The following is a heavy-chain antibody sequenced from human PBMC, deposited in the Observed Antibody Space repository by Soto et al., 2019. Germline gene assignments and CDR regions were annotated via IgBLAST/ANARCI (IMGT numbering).Heavy chain of an antibody. CDR3: TRGPRTGTAEDYYDSSGYYPTYYYYGMDV. D-gene: IGHD3-22*01. CDR1: GFTFGDYA. V-gene: IGHV3-49*03. J-gene: IGHJ6*02. CDR2: IRSKAYGGTT. Sequence: GGSLRLSCTASGFTFGDYAMSWFRQAPGKGLEWVGFIRSKAYGGTTEYAASVKGRFTISRDDSKSIAYLQMNSLKTEDTAVYYCTRGPRTGTAEDYYDSSGYYPTYYYYGMDVWGQGTTVTVSS.